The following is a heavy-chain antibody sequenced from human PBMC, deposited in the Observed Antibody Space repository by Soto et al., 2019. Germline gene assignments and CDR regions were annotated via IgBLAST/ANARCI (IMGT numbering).Heavy chain of an antibody. CDR2: ISWNSGSI. D-gene: IGHD6-6*01. Sequence: EVQLVESGGGLVQPGRSLRLSCAASGFTFDDYAMHWVRQAPWKGLEWVSGISWNSGSIGYADSVKGRFTISRDNAKNSLYLQMNSLRAEDTSLYYCAKSYSSSSRGGAFDIWGQGTMVTVSS. CDR1: GFTFDDYA. V-gene: IGHV3-9*01. J-gene: IGHJ3*02. CDR3: AKSYSSSSRGGAFDI.